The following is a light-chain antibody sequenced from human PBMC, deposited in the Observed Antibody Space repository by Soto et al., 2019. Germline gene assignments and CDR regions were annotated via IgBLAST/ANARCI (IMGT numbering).Light chain of an antibody. CDR2: DVS. Sequence: QSALTQPASVSGSPGQSITISCTGTSSDVGGYNYVSWYQQHPGKAPKLVIYDVSGRPSGVSYRFSGSKSGNTASLTISGLQAEDEADYYGSSYRSNSVIFGGGTKLTVL. V-gene: IGLV2-14*03. CDR3: SSYRSNSVI. CDR1: SSDVGGYNY. J-gene: IGLJ2*01.